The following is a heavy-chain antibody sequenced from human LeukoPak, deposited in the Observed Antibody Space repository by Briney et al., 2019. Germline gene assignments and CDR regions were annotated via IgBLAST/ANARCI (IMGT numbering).Heavy chain of an antibody. CDR3: AKDLVVPAASYFDY. D-gene: IGHD2-2*01. CDR1: GFTFSDYY. J-gene: IGHJ4*02. Sequence: GGSLRLSCAASGFTFSDYYMSWIRQAPGKGLEWVSYISSSSSTIYYADSVKGRFTISRDNSKNTLYLQMNSLRAEDTAVYYCAKDLVVPAASYFDYWGQGTLVTVSS. V-gene: IGHV3-11*04. CDR2: ISSSSSTI.